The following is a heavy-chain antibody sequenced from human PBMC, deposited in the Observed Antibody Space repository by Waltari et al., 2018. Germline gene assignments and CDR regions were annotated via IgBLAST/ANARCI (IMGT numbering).Heavy chain of an antibody. D-gene: IGHD1-7*01. J-gene: IGHJ4*02. CDR1: GYTFTDYY. V-gene: IGHV1-69-2*01. CDR2: MDPQDGET. Sequence: EVQLVQSGAEVMKPVATVQISCKASGYTFTDYYMHWVQQAPGKGLEWVGRMDPQDGETKYADKFQGRATITADTSIDTVYMELTRLRSEDTAVFYCARTTTTKSLDYWGQGTLVTVSS. CDR3: ARTTTTKSLDY.